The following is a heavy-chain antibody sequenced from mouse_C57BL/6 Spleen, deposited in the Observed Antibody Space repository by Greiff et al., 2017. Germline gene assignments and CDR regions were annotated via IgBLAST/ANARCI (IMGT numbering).Heavy chain of an antibody. CDR3: ARQGSSLYWYFDV. Sequence: EVKLVESGGGLVQPGGSLKLSCAASGFTFSDYGMAWVRQAPRKGPEWVAFISNLAYSNYYADTVTGRFTITRENAKSTLYLEMSSLRSEDTAMYYCARQGSSLYWYFDVWGTGTTVTVSS. CDR1: GFTFSDYG. V-gene: IGHV5-15*01. CDR2: ISNLAYSN. D-gene: IGHD1-1*01. J-gene: IGHJ1*03.